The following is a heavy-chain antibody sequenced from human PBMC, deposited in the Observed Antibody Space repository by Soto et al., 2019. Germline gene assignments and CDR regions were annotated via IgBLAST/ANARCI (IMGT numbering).Heavy chain of an antibody. CDR3: ARELVSDDSSGYYL. CDR2: ISSSSSTI. V-gene: IGHV3-48*02. Sequence: PGGSLRLSCAASGFTFSSYSMNWVRQAPGKGLEWVSYISSSSSTIYYADSVKGRFTISRDNAKNSLYLQMNSLRDEDTAVYYCARELVSDDSSGYYLWGQGTLVTVS. CDR1: GFTFSSYS. D-gene: IGHD3-22*01. J-gene: IGHJ5*02.